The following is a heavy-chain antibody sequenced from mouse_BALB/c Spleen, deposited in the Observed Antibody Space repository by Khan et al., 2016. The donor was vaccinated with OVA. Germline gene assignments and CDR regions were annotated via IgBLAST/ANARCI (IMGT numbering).Heavy chain of an antibody. CDR2: IGPGSSNA. Sequence: DLVKPGASVKLSCKASGYTFTSYWINWIKQRPGQGLEWIGRIGPGSSNAYYNDMFKDKSTLTVATSSNTAHIQLSSLSSEDSAVYFIERENYYGRSCYAMDYWGQGTSVTVSA. CDR1: GYTFTSYW. J-gene: IGHJ4*01. V-gene: IGHV1S41*01. CDR3: ERENYYGRSCYAMDY. D-gene: IGHD1-1*01.